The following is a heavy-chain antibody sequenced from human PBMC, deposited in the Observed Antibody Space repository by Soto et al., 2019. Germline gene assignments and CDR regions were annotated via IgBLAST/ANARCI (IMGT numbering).Heavy chain of an antibody. CDR3: ARDQAMAQFDY. CDR1: GYTFTSYG. D-gene: IGHD5-18*01. J-gene: IGHJ4*02. V-gene: IGHV1-18*01. Sequence: QVQLVQSGAEVKKPGASVKVSCKASGYTFTSYGISWVRQAPGQGLEWMGWISAYNGNTKYAQKLQGRVTMTTDTATSTAYRELRSVRSDDTAVYYCARDQAMAQFDYWGQGTLVTVSS. CDR2: ISAYNGNT.